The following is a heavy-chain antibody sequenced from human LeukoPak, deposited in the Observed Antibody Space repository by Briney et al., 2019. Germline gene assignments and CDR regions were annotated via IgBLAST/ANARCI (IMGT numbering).Heavy chain of an antibody. J-gene: IGHJ4*02. D-gene: IGHD3-10*01. CDR1: GGSISSSSYY. V-gene: IGHV4-39*01. Sequence: SETLSLTCTVSGGSISSSSYYWGWIRQPPGKGLEWIGSIYYSGSTYYNPSLKSRVTISVDTSKNQFSLKLSSVTAADTAVYYCARHPYYGSGSYIDYWGQGTLVTVSS. CDR3: ARHPYYGSGSYIDY. CDR2: IYYSGST.